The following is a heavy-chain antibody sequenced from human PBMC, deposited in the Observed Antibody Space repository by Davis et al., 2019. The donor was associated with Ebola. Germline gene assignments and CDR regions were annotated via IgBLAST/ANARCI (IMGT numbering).Heavy chain of an antibody. CDR1: GDSVSSGG. CDR3: VRGWGRTGMGV. CDR2: TYYSSKWYN. D-gene: IGHD1-26*01. Sequence: HSQTLSLTCAISGDSVSSGGWNWMRQSPSRGLEWLGRTYYSSKWYNDYAASVKSRIIINPDTSKNQLSLQVNSVTPEDTAVYYCVRGWGRTGMGVWGQGTTVIVSS. V-gene: IGHV6-1*01. J-gene: IGHJ6*02.